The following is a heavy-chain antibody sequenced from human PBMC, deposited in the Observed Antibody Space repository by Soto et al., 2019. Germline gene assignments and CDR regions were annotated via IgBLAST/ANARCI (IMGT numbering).Heavy chain of an antibody. CDR1: GGSFSGHY. CDR2: INHSGST. J-gene: IGHJ4*02. Sequence: SETLSLTCAVYGGSFSGHYWSWIRQPPGKGLEWIGEINHSGSTNYNPSLKSRVTMSVDTSMNQFSLKLSSVTAADTAVYYCARGASVYCSGGSCYYLYDYWGQGTLVTVSS. CDR3: ARGASVYCSGGSCYYLYDY. D-gene: IGHD2-15*01. V-gene: IGHV4-34*01.